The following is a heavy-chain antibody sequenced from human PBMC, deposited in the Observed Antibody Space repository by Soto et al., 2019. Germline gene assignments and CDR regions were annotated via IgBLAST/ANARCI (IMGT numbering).Heavy chain of an antibody. V-gene: IGHV3-53*01. Sequence: PWGSLRVSCASSVFTVSINYMSWVRQAPGKGLEWVSVIYSGGSTYYADSVKGRFTISRDNSKNTLYLQMNSLRAEDTAVYYCARAHSSSWRPGAFDIWGQGTMVTVSS. CDR2: IYSGGST. CDR3: ARAHSSSWRPGAFDI. CDR1: VFTVSINY. J-gene: IGHJ3*02. D-gene: IGHD6-13*01.